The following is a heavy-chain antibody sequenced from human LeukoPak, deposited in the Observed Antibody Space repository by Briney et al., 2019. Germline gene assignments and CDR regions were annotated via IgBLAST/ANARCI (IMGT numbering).Heavy chain of an antibody. D-gene: IGHD1-26*01. V-gene: IGHV3-30-3*01. CDR1: GFTFRSYA. Sequence: GGSLRLSCAASGFTFRSYAMHWVRQAPGKGLEWVAVISYDGSNKYYADSVKGRFTISRDNSKNTLYLQMNSLRAEDTAVYYCAREPPLIVGTDIDYWGQGTLVTVSS. CDR3: AREPPLIVGTDIDY. J-gene: IGHJ4*02. CDR2: ISYDGSNK.